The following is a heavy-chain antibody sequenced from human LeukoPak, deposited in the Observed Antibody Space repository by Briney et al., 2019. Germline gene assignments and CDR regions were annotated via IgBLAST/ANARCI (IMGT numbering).Heavy chain of an antibody. Sequence: SVKVSCKASGGTFSSYTISWVRQAPGQGLEWMGRIIPILGIANYAQKFQGRVTITADKSTSTAYMELSSLRPEDTAVYYCARDARYCSSTSCQTDAFDIWGQGTMVTVSS. CDR1: GGTFSSYT. CDR2: IIPILGIA. CDR3: ARDARYCSSTSCQTDAFDI. V-gene: IGHV1-69*04. J-gene: IGHJ3*02. D-gene: IGHD2-2*01.